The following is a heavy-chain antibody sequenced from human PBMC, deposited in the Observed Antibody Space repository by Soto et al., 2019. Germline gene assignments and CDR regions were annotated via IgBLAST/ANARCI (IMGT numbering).Heavy chain of an antibody. CDR1: GDSVSSNSAA. CDR3: AREVFCGKNYATPVHLFDP. V-gene: IGHV6-1*01. Sequence: SQTLSLTCAISGDSVSSNSAAWNWIRQSPSRGLEWLGRTYYRSKWYNDYAVSVKSRITINPDTSKNQFSLQLNSVTPEDTAVYYCAREVFCGKNYATPVHLFDPWGRGTLVT. D-gene: IGHD1-1*01. CDR2: TYYRSKWYN. J-gene: IGHJ5*02.